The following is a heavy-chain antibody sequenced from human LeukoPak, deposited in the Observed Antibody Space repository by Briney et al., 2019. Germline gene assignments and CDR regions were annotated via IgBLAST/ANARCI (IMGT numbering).Heavy chain of an antibody. CDR2: VKPDGTEK. D-gene: IGHD3-10*01. CDR1: GFTFSNYW. J-gene: IGHJ3*02. CDR3: AREIGPGTGSGDAFDI. V-gene: IGHV3-7*01. Sequence: GGSLRLSRAASGFTFSNYWMSWVRQAPGKGLEWVANVKPDGTEKYYVDSVKGRFTISRDNAKNTLYLQMNSLRADDTAVYYCAREIGPGTGSGDAFDIWGQGTMVTVSS.